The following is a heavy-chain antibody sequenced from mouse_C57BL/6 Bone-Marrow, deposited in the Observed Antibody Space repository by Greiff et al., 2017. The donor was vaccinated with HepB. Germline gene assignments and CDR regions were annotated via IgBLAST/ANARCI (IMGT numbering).Heavy chain of an antibody. V-gene: IGHV1-47*01. CDR3: ARSIWDWYFDV. CDR2: FNPYNDDT. Sequence: VQVVESGAELVKPGASVKMSCKASGYTFTTYPIEWMKQNHGKSLEWIGNFNPYNDDTKYNEKFKGKATLTVEKSSSTVYLELSSLTSDDSAVYYCARSIWDWYFDVWGTGTTVTVSS. J-gene: IGHJ1*03. CDR1: GYTFTTYP. D-gene: IGHD2-10*02.